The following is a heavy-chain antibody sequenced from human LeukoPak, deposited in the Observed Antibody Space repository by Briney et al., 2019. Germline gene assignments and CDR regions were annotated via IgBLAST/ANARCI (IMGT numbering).Heavy chain of an antibody. J-gene: IGHJ4*02. Sequence: GGSLGLSCAASGFTFSSYEMNWVRQAPGKGLEWVSYISSSDSTIYYADSVKGRFTISRDNAKNSLYLQMNSLRAEDTAVYYCARDYYGYYFDYWGQGTLVTVSS. CDR3: ARDYYGYYFDY. CDR2: ISSSDSTI. D-gene: IGHD3-10*01. CDR1: GFTFSSYE. V-gene: IGHV3-48*03.